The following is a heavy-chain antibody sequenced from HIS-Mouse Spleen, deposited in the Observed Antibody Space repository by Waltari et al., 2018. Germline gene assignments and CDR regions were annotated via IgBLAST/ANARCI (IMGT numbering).Heavy chain of an antibody. CDR3: AKGGYSSSWYPDY. CDR1: GFTFTSYG. Sequence: QVQLVESGGGVVQPGRSLRLPCAASGFTFTSYGMPWVREAPGKGLEWVAVIWYDGSNKYYADSVKGRFTISRDNSKNTLYLQMNSLRAEDTAVYYCAKGGYSSSWYPDYWGQGTLVTVSS. CDR2: IWYDGSNK. V-gene: IGHV3-33*06. J-gene: IGHJ4*02. D-gene: IGHD6-13*01.